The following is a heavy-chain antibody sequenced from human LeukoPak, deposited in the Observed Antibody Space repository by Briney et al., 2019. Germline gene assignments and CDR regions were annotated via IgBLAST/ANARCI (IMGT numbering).Heavy chain of an antibody. V-gene: IGHV1-2*02. D-gene: IGHD3-22*01. Sequence: ASVKVSCKASGYTFTGYYMHWVRLAPGQGIEWMGWINPNSGGTNYAQKFQGRVTMTRDTSISTAYMELSRLRSDDTAVYYCARVDSGYSFSLFDYWGQGTLVTVSS. CDR3: ARVDSGYSFSLFDY. CDR2: INPNSGGT. CDR1: GYTFTGYY. J-gene: IGHJ4*02.